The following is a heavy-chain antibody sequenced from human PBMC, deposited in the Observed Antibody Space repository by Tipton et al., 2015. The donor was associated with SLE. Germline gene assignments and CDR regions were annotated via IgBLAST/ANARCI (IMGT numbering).Heavy chain of an antibody. J-gene: IGHJ6*04. CDR3: ARDRSELPAAVIAGHDYLDV. V-gene: IGHV3-21*06. D-gene: IGHD2-2*01. CDR2: ISSSSVYI. Sequence: TLRLSCAASGFSFSDFGMNWVRQAPGKGLEWVSYISSSSVYIYYPDSLRGRFTISRDNAKNSLYLQVNNVRPEDTADYYCARDRSELPAAVIAGHDYLDVWGRGTTVTVSS. CDR1: GFSFSDFG.